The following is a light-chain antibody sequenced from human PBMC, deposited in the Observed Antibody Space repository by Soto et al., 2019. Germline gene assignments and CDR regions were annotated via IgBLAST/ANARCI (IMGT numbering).Light chain of an antibody. V-gene: IGKV3-20*01. CDR2: GAS. J-gene: IGKJ2*01. CDR3: KQYGSTPYT. CDR1: KRVYSNY. Sequence: EIVLTQSPDTLSLSPGDTATLSCRASKRVYSNYLAWYQHQPGQTPRLLISGASSRATGIPDRFSGSGSETDFTLTISRLEPEDFAVYYCKQYGSTPYTFGQGTKL.